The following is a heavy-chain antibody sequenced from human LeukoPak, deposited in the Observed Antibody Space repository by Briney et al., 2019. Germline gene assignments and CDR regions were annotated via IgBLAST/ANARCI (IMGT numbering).Heavy chain of an antibody. D-gene: IGHD2-15*01. Sequence: ASVKVSCKATGYTFTGYYMHWVRQAPGQGLEWMGWINPNSSDTNYAQKFQGRVTMTRDTSINTAYMELTRLTSDDTAVYYCARVYSIRSFDYWGQGTLVTVSS. CDR2: INPNSSDT. CDR3: ARVYSIRSFDY. J-gene: IGHJ4*02. CDR1: GYTFTGYY. V-gene: IGHV1-2*02.